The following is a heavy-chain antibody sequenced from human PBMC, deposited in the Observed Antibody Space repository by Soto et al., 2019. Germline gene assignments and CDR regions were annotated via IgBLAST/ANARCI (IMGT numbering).Heavy chain of an antibody. CDR3: ARSYYTSGSYSAFDY. J-gene: IGHJ4*02. CDR2: ITAYNGNT. Sequence: ASVKVSYKASGYTFPSYGLTWVRQAPGKGLEWMGWITAYNGNTNYAQKLQGRVTMTTDTSTSTAYVELRSLRSDDTAVYYCARSYYTSGSYSAFDYRGQGTLVTVSS. D-gene: IGHD3-10*01. V-gene: IGHV1-18*01. CDR1: GYTFPSYG.